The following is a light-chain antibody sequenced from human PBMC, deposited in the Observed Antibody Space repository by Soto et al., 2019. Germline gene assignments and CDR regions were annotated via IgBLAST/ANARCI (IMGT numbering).Light chain of an antibody. V-gene: IGLV1-44*01. J-gene: IGLJ3*02. CDR2: NNN. CDR1: SSNIGSNL. Sequence: QSVLTQPPSASGTPGQTDTISCSGSSSNIGSNLVNWYQLLPGTTPRLLIYNNNQRPSAVPDRFSGSKSGTSASLAISGLQSEDEGDYFCALWDDSLNGLRVFGGGTKLTVL. CDR3: ALWDDSLNGLRV.